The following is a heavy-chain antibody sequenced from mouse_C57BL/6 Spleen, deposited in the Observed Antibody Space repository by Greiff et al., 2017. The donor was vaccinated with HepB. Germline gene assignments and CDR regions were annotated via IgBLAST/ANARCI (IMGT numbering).Heavy chain of an antibody. V-gene: IGHV1-64*01. D-gene: IGHD1-1*01. Sequence: QVQLKQPGAELVKPGASVKLSCKASGYTFTSYWMHWVKQRPGQGLEWIGMIHPNSGSTNYNEKFKSKATLTVDKSSSTAYMQLSSLTSEDSAVYYCAREVITTVVAPFAYWGQGTLVTVSA. CDR2: IHPNSGST. CDR3: AREVITTVVAPFAY. J-gene: IGHJ3*01. CDR1: GYTFTSYW.